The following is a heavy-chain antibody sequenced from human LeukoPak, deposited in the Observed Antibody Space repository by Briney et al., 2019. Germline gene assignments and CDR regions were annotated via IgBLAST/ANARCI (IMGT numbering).Heavy chain of an antibody. V-gene: IGHV1-69*13. D-gene: IGHD2-15*01. Sequence: ASVNVSCKASVGTFSSYAISWLRQAAGQGLDWMGVINLIFGTANYAQKFQGRVTITADESTRTAYMELSSLRSEDTAVYYCARDDCSGGSCYYRYWGQGTLVTVSS. J-gene: IGHJ4*02. CDR2: INLIFGTA. CDR3: ARDDCSGGSCYYRY. CDR1: VGTFSSYA.